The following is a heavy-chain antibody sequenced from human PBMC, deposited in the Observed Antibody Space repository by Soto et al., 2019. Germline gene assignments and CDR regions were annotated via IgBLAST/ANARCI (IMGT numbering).Heavy chain of an antibody. D-gene: IGHD3-3*01. Sequence: GASVKVSCKTSGYTFSNYGITWVRQAPGQPLEWLGWISLYSDGTNYAQKFQGRVSMTTDTSTSTAYMELRSLRSDDTAVYYCARIFIDELVFGWFDPWGQGTLVTVSS. CDR1: GYTFSNYG. V-gene: IGHV1-18*01. CDR2: ISLYSDGT. CDR3: ARIFIDELVFGWFDP. J-gene: IGHJ5*02.